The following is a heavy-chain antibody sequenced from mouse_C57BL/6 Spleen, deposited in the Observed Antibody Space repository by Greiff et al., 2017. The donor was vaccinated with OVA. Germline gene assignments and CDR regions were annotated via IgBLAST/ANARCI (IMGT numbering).Heavy chain of an antibody. Sequence: EVQLVESGGGLVKPGGSLKLSCAASGFTFSDYGMHWVRQAPEKGLEWVAYISSVSSTIYYADTVKGRFTISRDNAKNTLFLQMTSLRSEDTAMYYCARPYYGNYEGYFDYWGQGTTLTVSS. V-gene: IGHV5-17*01. CDR1: GFTFSDYG. D-gene: IGHD2-10*01. CDR3: ARPYYGNYEGYFDY. J-gene: IGHJ2*01. CDR2: ISSVSSTI.